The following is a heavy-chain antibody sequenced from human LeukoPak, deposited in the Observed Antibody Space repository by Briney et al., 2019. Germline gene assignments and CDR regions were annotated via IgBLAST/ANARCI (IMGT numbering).Heavy chain of an antibody. J-gene: IGHJ4*02. CDR1: GFSFSTYG. V-gene: IGHV3-23*01. CDR2: ISGSDGST. Sequence: GGSLRLSCAASGFSFSTYGMTWVRQAPGKGLEWVSGISGSDGSTYYADSVKGRFIISRDNSKNTLYLQMNSLRAEDTAVYYCAKNIGGFGYWGQGTLVTVSS. CDR3: AKNIGGFGY. D-gene: IGHD2-15*01.